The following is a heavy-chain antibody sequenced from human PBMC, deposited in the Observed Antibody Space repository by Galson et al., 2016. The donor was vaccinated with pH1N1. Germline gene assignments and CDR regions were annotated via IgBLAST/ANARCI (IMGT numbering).Heavy chain of an antibody. CDR1: GFSLTTTGVG. CDR2: IYWDDDK. J-gene: IGHJ4*02. D-gene: IGHD3-22*01. Sequence: PALVKPTQTLTLTCTFSGFSLTTTGVGVGWIRQPPGEALEWLALIYWDDDKRYRQSLKNRLTLANANSRNEVVLTMTDMDPVYTATYYCVRTIHRLGYGPDYWGQGILVIVSS. CDR3: VRTIHRLGYGPDY. V-gene: IGHV2-5*02.